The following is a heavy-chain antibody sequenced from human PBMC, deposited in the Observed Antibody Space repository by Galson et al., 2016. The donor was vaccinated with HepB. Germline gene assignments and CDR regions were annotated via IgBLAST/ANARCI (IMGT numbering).Heavy chain of an antibody. D-gene: IGHD2-15*01. Sequence: SLRLSCAASGFTFSSYSMIWVRQAPGKGLEWVSSISISSTYIYYADSVRGRFTISRDNAENSLHLQMTSLRAEDTAVYYCARVVSCSGGTCPSVYYYYGMDVWGQGTTVTVSS. V-gene: IGHV3-21*01. J-gene: IGHJ6*02. CDR2: ISISSTYI. CDR1: GFTFSSYS. CDR3: ARVVSCSGGTCPSVYYYYGMDV.